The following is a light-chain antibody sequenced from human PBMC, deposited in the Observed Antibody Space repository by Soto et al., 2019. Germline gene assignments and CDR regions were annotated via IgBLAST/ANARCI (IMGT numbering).Light chain of an antibody. CDR1: QSVNKW. CDR3: QQYDSYPST. Sequence: DIQMTQSPSTLSASVGDRVTITCRASQSVNKWLAWYHQKPGKAPKLLIYDASSLNSGAPSRFSGSGSGTEFTLTISSVQPDDFAAYYCQQYDSYPSTFGQGTKVEIK. V-gene: IGKV1-5*01. CDR2: DAS. J-gene: IGKJ1*01.